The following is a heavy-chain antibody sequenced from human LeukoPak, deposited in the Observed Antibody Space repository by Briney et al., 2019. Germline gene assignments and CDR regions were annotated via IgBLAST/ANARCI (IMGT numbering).Heavy chain of an antibody. D-gene: IGHD3-22*01. CDR1: GGSISSSSYY. Sequence: SETLSLTCTVSGGSISSSSYYWGWIRQPPGKGLEWIGSIYYSGSTYYNPSLKSRVTISVDTSKNQFSLKLSSVTAADTAVYYCARGGWNKFDYWGQGTLVSVSS. CDR2: IYYSGST. CDR3: ARGGWNKFDY. J-gene: IGHJ4*02. V-gene: IGHV4-39*07.